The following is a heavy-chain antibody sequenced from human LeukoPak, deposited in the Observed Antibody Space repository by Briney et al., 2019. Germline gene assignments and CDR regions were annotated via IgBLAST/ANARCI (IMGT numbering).Heavy chain of an antibody. Sequence: GGSLRLSCAASGFTFSSYGMHWVRQAPGKGLAWVAVISYDGSNKYYADSVKGRYTIPSDNSKNTLYLQMNSLRAEDTAVYYCAKISIAAAGTGVDYWGQGTLVTVSS. V-gene: IGHV3-30*18. CDR1: GFTFSSYG. J-gene: IGHJ4*02. CDR3: AKISIAAAGTGVDY. D-gene: IGHD6-13*01. CDR2: ISYDGSNK.